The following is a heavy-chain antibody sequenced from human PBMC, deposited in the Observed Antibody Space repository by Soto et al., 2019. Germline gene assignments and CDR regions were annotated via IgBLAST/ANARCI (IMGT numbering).Heavy chain of an antibody. CDR1: GYTFTSYY. CDR3: ARDRGAGDAFDI. CDR2: ITPSGGST. V-gene: IGHV1-46*01. Sequence: QVQLVQSGAEVKKPGASVKVSCKASGYTFTSYYMHWVRQAPGQGLEWMGIITPSGGSTSYAQKFQGRVTMTRDTSTSTVYMELSSLRSEDTAVYYCARDRGAGDAFDIWGQGTMVTVSS. D-gene: IGHD3-10*01. J-gene: IGHJ3*02.